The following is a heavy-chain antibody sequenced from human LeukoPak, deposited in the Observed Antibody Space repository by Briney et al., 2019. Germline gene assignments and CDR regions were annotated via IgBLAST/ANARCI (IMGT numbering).Heavy chain of an antibody. Sequence: PGGSLRLSCAASGFTFSSYGMHWVRQAPGKGLEWVAVIWYDGNNKYYADSVKGRSTISRDNSQNTLYLQMNSLRVEDTAVYYCAKDTGLVAATRYYFDYWGQGTLVTVSS. V-gene: IGHV3-33*06. J-gene: IGHJ4*02. CDR3: AKDTGLVAATRYYFDY. D-gene: IGHD1-26*01. CDR2: IWYDGNNK. CDR1: GFTFSSYG.